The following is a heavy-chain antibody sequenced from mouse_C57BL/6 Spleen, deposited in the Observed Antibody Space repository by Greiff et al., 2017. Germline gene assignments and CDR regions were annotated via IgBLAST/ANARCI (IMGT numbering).Heavy chain of an antibody. V-gene: IGHV3-6*01. D-gene: IGHD1-1*01. CDR2: ISYDGSY. CDR1: GYSITSGYY. CDR3: ARGDCYGSSYGFAY. J-gene: IGHJ3*01. Sequence: SGPGLVKPSQSLSLTCPVTGYSITSGYYWNWIRQFPGNKLEWMGYISYDGSYNYNPSLKNRISITRDTSKNQFFLKLNSVTTENTATYDCARGDCYGSSYGFAYWGQGTLVTVSA.